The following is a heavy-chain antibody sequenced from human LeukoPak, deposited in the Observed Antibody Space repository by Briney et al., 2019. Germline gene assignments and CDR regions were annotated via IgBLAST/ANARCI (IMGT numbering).Heavy chain of an antibody. J-gene: IGHJ4*02. V-gene: IGHV3-21*01. CDR3: ARDLGTGFPYYFDY. D-gene: IGHD1-1*01. CDR1: GFTFSSYA. CDR2: ISSSSSYI. Sequence: GGSLRLSCAASGFTFSSYAMSWVRQAPGKGLEWVSSISSSSSYIYYADSVKGRFTISRDNAKNSLYLRMNSLRAEDTAVYYCARDLGTGFPYYFDYWGQGTLVTVSS.